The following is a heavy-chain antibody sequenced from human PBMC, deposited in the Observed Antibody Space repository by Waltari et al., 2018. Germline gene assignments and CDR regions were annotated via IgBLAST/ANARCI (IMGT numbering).Heavy chain of an antibody. V-gene: IGHV3-30*02. CDR2: LPYHGHNR. CDR1: GFTLNTFG. J-gene: IGHJ4*02. CDR3: AKDLAFYYDRSRLYEYYFDY. D-gene: IGHD3-22*01. Sequence: QVQLVESGGGVVQPGGSLRLSCVASGFTLNTFGIHLVRPAPGKGLEWVAYLPYHGHNRYYADSVKGRFTISRDNSMTTVFLQMNSLRAEDTAIYYCAKDLAFYYDRSRLYEYYFDYWGQGTLVTVSS.